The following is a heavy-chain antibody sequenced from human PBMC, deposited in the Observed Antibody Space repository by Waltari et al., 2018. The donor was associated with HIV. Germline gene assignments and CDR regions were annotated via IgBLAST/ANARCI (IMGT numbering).Heavy chain of an antibody. D-gene: IGHD1-26*01. Sequence: QVQLVQSGSELKKPGASVKVSCKASGYTFTSYAMNWVRQAPGQGLEWMGWINTNTGNQTYAHGFTGRFVFSLDTSVSTAYLQISSLKAEYTAVYYCAQRSYSPPFYYYYGMDVWGQGTTVTVSS. CDR2: INTNTGNQ. CDR1: GYTFTSYA. V-gene: IGHV7-4-1*02. J-gene: IGHJ6*02. CDR3: AQRSYSPPFYYYYGMDV.